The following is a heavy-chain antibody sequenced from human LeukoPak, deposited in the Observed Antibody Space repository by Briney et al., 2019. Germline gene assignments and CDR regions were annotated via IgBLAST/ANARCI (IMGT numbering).Heavy chain of an antibody. J-gene: IGHJ4*02. CDR2: IYTSGTS. D-gene: IGHD6-13*01. CDR3: ARALYWSSWTLVFDY. CDR1: GGSISSYY. V-gene: IGHV4-4*07. Sequence: SETLSLTCTVSGGSISSYYWSWIRQPAGKELEWIGHIYTSGTSNYNPSLRSRVTISLDTSMNQFSLKLNSVTAADTAVYYCARALYWSSWTLVFDYWGQGTLVTVSS.